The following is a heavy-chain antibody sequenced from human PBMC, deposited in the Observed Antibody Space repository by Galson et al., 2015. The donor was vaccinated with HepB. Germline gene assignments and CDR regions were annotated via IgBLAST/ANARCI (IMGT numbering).Heavy chain of an antibody. D-gene: IGHD2-2*01. CDR3: ARDYLGKYCSSTSCNPGPIPVLLNWDYGMDV. CDR1: GFTFSSYS. J-gene: IGHJ6*02. Sequence: SLRLSCAASGFTFSSYSMDWVRQAPGKGLEWVSSISSSSSYIYYADSVKGRFTISRDNAKNSLYLQMNSLRAEDTAVYYCARDYLGKYCSSTSCNPGPIPVLLNWDYGMDVWGQGTTVTVSS. V-gene: IGHV3-21*01. CDR2: ISSSSSYI.